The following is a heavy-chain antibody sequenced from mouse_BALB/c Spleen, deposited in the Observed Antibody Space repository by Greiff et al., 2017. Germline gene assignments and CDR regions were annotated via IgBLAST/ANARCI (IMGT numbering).Heavy chain of an antibody. V-gene: IGHV1-55*01. CDR3: ARERDYYAMDY. CDR2: IYPGSGST. CDR1: GYNFTSYW. Sequence: QVQLQQPGAELVKPGTSVKLSCKASGYNFTSYWINWVKLRPGQGLEWIGDIYPGSGSTNYNEKFKSKATLTVYTSSSTAYMQLSSLASEDSALYYCARERDYYAMDYRGQGTSVTVSS. J-gene: IGHJ4*01.